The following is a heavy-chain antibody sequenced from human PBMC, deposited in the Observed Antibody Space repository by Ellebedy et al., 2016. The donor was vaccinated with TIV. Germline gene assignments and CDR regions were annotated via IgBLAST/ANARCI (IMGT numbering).Heavy chain of an antibody. Sequence: SVKVSXXASGGTFCSYAISWVRQAPGQGLEWMGRIIPILGITNYAQKFQGRVTITADKSTSTAYMELSSLRSEDTAVYYCARRDLRSGCLGYWGQGTLVTVSS. CDR3: ARRDLRSGCLGY. J-gene: IGHJ4*02. V-gene: IGHV1-69*04. CDR1: GGTFCSYA. D-gene: IGHD6-19*01. CDR2: IIPILGIT.